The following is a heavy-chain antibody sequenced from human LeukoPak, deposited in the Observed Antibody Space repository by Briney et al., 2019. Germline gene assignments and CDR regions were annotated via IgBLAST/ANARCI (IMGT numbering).Heavy chain of an antibody. Sequence: SETLSLTCTVSGGSISSYYWSWIRQPPGKGLEWIGYIYYSGSTNYNPSLKSRVTISVDTSKNQFSLKLSSVTAADTAVYYCARESTIVVWDIWGQGTMVTVSS. CDR1: GGSISSYY. CDR2: IYYSGST. CDR3: ARESTIVVWDI. J-gene: IGHJ3*02. V-gene: IGHV4-59*01. D-gene: IGHD3-22*01.